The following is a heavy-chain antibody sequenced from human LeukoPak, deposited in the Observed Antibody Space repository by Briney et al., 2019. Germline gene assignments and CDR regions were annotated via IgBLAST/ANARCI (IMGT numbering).Heavy chain of an antibody. Sequence: GGSLRLSCAGSGFSVSNYYMCWVRQAPGKGLEWVSLIRDSGETFHADSVKGRFTISRDNSKNTMYLQMNRLRVEDTAVYFCARDRAVTQDWVEFDPWGQGTLVTVSS. J-gene: IGHJ5*02. CDR2: IRDSGET. D-gene: IGHD4-17*01. CDR3: ARDRAVTQDWVEFDP. V-gene: IGHV3-66*03. CDR1: GFSVSNYY.